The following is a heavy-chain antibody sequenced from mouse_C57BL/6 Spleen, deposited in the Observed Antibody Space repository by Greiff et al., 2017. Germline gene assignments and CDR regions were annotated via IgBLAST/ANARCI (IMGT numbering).Heavy chain of an antibody. Sequence: VQLQQSGAELVRPGASVTLSCKASGYTFTDYEMHWVKQTPVHGLEWIGAIDPETGGTAYNQKFKGKAILTAYKSSSTAYMELRRLTSEDSAVYYCTRWDGYVYAMDYWGQGTSVTVSS. CDR2: IDPETGGT. V-gene: IGHV1-15*01. J-gene: IGHJ4*01. CDR1: GYTFTDYE. D-gene: IGHD2-2*01. CDR3: TRWDGYVYAMDY.